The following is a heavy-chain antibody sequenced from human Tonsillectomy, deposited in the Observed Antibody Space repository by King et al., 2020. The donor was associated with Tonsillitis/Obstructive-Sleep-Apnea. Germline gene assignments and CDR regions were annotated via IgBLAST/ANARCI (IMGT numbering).Heavy chain of an antibody. CDR1: GFTVSSNY. J-gene: IGHJ4*02. CDR3: ARDGYDFWSGYSFDY. V-gene: IGHV3-66*01. D-gene: IGHD3-3*01. CDR2: IYSGGST. Sequence: VQLVESGGGLVQPGGSLRLSCAASGFTVSSNYMSWVRQAPGKGLEWVSVIYSGGSTYYADSVKGRFTISSDNSKNTLYLQMNSLRAEDTAVYYCARDGYDFWSGYSFDYWGQGTLVTVSS.